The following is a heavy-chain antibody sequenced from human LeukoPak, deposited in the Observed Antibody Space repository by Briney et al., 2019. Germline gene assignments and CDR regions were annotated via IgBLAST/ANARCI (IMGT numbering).Heavy chain of an antibody. D-gene: IGHD1-26*01. J-gene: IGHJ4*02. CDR3: ARSYVGADRYFDY. CDR1: GFSVGGTH. Sequence: PGGSLRLSCAISGFSVGGTHMSWVRQAPGKGLEWVSAIYTGGTTYYADSVQGRFTVSRDNSKNILYLHMNNLRAEDTAVYYCARSYVGADRYFDYWGQGTLVTVSS. V-gene: IGHV3-53*01. CDR2: IYTGGTT.